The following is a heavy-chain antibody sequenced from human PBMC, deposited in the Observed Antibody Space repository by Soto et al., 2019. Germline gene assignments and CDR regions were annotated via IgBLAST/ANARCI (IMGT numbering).Heavy chain of an antibody. CDR1: GYRFTTSY. V-gene: IGHV1-46*01. CDR2: INPSGGST. CDR3: ARNDKSGLDY. J-gene: IGHJ4*02. Sequence: SVKVSCNAAGYRFTTSYMHWVRQAPGQGLEWMGMINPSGGSTSYAQKFQGRVTMTRDTSTSTVYMELSSLRSEDTAVYYCARNDKSGLDYWGQGTLVTVSS. D-gene: IGHD1-1*01.